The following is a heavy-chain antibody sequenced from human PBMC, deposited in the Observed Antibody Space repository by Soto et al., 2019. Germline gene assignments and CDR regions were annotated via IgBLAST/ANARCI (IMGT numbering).Heavy chain of an antibody. Sequence: PGGSLRLSCAASGFNFGTYAMHWVRQAPGKGLEWVAVVSDDGTIQYYADSVKGRFTISRDNSKNTLYLQMNSLRAEDTAVFYCARAIDTAMDPCDYWGQGTLVTVS. J-gene: IGHJ4*02. CDR2: VSDDGTIQ. V-gene: IGHV3-30-3*01. D-gene: IGHD5-18*01. CDR1: GFNFGTYA. CDR3: ARAIDTAMDPCDY.